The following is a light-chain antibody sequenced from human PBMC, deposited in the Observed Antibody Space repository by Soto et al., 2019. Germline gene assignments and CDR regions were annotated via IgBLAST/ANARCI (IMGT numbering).Light chain of an antibody. CDR3: QQYHHWPPKVT. V-gene: IGKV3-15*01. CDR2: GAS. CDR1: QSINTN. J-gene: IGKJ3*01. Sequence: DIVMTQSPATLSVSPGERATLSCRASQSINTNLAWYQQKPGQAPSLLIYGASTRATVIPARFSGSVSGTEFTLTISGLQADDFAVYYCQQYHHWPPKVTFGPGTRVDI.